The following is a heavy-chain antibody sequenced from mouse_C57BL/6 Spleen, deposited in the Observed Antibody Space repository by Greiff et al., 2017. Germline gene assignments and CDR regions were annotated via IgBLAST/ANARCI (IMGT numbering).Heavy chain of an antibody. CDR3: ARQDYYGSERYFDY. CDR1: GYAFTNYL. Sequence: VQLQQSGAELVRPGTSVKVSCKASGYAFTNYLIEWVKQRPGQGLEWIGVINPGSGGTNYNEQFKGKETLTEDKSSSTAYMQLSSLTSEDSAVYFCARQDYYGSERYFDYWGQGTTLTVSS. V-gene: IGHV1-54*01. CDR2: INPGSGGT. J-gene: IGHJ2*01. D-gene: IGHD1-1*01.